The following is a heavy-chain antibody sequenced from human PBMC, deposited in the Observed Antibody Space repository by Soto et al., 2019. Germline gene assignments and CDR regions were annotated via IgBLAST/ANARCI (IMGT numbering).Heavy chain of an antibody. CDR2: IYRGGSI. CDR3: ARAYYDTKGYSLDP. J-gene: IGHJ5*02. V-gene: IGHV4-59*01. Sequence: QVQLQESGPGLVKPSETLSLTCSVSGASISSYYYTWIRQTPGKGLEWIGYIYRGGSINYNPSFNSRVIISVNTSKNQFAVKLSSVTAADTAAYYFARAYYDTKGYSLDPWGLGTLVTVSS. CDR1: GASISSYY. D-gene: IGHD3-16*01.